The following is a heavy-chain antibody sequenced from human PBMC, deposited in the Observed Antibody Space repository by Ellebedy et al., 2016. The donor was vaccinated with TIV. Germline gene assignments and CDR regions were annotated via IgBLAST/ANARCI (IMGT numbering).Heavy chain of an antibody. D-gene: IGHD5-12*01. J-gene: IGHJ4*02. CDR3: ARGVVATIPFFDC. CDR2: IYYSGST. CDR1: GGSISSYY. Sequence: SETLSLXXTVSGGSISSYYWSWIRQSPGKGLEWMGYIYYSGSTNYNPSLKSRVTISIDTSKNQFSLKLSSVTAADTAVYYCARGVVATIPFFDCWGQGTLVTVSS. V-gene: IGHV4-59*01.